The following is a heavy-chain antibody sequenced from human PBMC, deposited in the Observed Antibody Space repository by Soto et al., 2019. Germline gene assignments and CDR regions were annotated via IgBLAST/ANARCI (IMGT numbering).Heavy chain of an antibody. V-gene: IGHV3-23*01. Sequence: PGGSLMLSCAASGFTSSSYAMSWVRQAPGKGLEWVSAISGSGGSTYYAASVKCRFTISRDNSKNTLYLQMNSLRAEDTAVYYCAKGYSSGRYFRGEYYLDYWGQGTLVTVSS. CDR3: AKGYSSGRYFRGEYYLDY. D-gene: IGHD6-19*01. J-gene: IGHJ4*02. CDR2: ISGSGGST. CDR1: GFTSSSYA.